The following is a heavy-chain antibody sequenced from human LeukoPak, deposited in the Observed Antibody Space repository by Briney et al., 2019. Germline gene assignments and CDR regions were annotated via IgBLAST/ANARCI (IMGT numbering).Heavy chain of an antibody. D-gene: IGHD6-6*01. CDR3: ASMEQLV. J-gene: IGHJ4*02. CDR2: ISSSSSYI. Sequence: GGAPRPPCAAPGFTLSSYSMKWVPQAPGKGLEWVSSISSSSSYIYYADSVKGRFTISRDNAKNSLYLQMNSLRAEDTAVYYCASMEQLVWGQGTLVTVSS. CDR1: GFTLSSYS. V-gene: IGHV3-21*01.